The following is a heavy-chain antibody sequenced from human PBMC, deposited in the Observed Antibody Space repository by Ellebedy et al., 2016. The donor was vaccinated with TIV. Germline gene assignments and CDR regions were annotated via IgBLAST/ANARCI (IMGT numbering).Heavy chain of an antibody. Sequence: GESLKISCAASGFTFSSFTMNWVRQAPGKGLEWVSSISSSATYIHNADSVKGRFTISRDNAKNSLYLQMNSLRVEETAVYYCARPGASYSSSWYDFDCWGQGTLVTVSS. CDR1: GFTFSSFT. J-gene: IGHJ4*02. V-gene: IGHV3-21*01. CDR3: ARPGASYSSSWYDFDC. D-gene: IGHD6-13*01. CDR2: ISSSATYI.